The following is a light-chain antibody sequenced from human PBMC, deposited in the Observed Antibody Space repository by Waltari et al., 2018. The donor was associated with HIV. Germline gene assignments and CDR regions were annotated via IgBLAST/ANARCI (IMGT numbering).Light chain of an antibody. V-gene: IGKV3-15*01. Sequence: EIVLTQSPATLSVSTGERATLSCRASQSVSTNLAWYQQKPGQAPRLLIYGAFTRATGIPTRFSGSGSGTEFTLTISSLQSEDFAVYYCQQYLNWPPWTFGQGTKVDLK. J-gene: IGKJ1*01. CDR3: QQYLNWPPWT. CDR2: GAF. CDR1: QSVSTN.